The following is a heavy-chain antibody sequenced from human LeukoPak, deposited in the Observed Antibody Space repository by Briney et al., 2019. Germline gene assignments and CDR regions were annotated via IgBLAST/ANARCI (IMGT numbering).Heavy chain of an antibody. CDR1: GYTLTELS. Sequence: ASVKVSCNVSGYTLTELSMHWVRQAPGKGLEWMGGFDPEDGETIYAQKFQGRVTMTEDTSTDTAYMELSSLRSEDTAVYYCAKSGGKWELSWFDPWGQGTLVTVSS. CDR3: AKSGGKWELSWFDP. D-gene: IGHD1-26*01. J-gene: IGHJ5*02. CDR2: FDPEDGET. V-gene: IGHV1-24*01.